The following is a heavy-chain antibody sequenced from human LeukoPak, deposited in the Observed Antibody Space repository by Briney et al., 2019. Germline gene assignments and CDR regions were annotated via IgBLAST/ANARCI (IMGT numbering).Heavy chain of an antibody. J-gene: IGHJ3*02. CDR2: ISYDGSNK. D-gene: IGHD3-10*01. CDR3: ARDNYYGSGRGAFDI. Sequence: GGSLRLSCAASGFTFSSYGMHWVRQAPGRGLEWVAVISYDGSNKNYADSVKGRFTISRDNSKNTLYLQMNSLRAEDTAVYYCARDNYYGSGRGAFDIWGQGTMVTVSS. V-gene: IGHV3-30*03. CDR1: GFTFSSYG.